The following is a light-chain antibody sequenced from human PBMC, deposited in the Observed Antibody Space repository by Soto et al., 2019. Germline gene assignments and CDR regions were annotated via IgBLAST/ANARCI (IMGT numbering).Light chain of an antibody. CDR1: QSISNN. V-gene: IGKV3-15*01. CDR2: GAS. J-gene: IGKJ4*01. Sequence: MTQSPSSLSASVGDRVTLSCRASQSISNNFAWFQQKPGQVPRLLIYGASNRATGVSARFSGSGSGTEFTLTISRLEPEDFAVYYCQQYGSSPLTFGGGTKVDIK. CDR3: QQYGSSPLT.